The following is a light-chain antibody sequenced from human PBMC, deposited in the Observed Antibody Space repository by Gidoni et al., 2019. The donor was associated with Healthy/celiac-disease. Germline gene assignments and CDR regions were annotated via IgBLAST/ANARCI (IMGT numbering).Light chain of an antibody. Sequence: DIVMTQSPDSLAVSLGEWATINCKSSQSVLYSSNNNNYLAWYQQKPGQPPKLLIYWASTRESGVPDRFSGSGSGTDFTLTISSLQAEDVAVYYCQQYYSTPPLTFGGGTKVEIK. CDR2: WAS. CDR1: QSVLYSSNNNNY. CDR3: QQYYSTPPLT. J-gene: IGKJ4*01. V-gene: IGKV4-1*01.